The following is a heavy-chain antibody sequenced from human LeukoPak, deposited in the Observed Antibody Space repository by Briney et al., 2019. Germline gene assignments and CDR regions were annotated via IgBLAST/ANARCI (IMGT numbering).Heavy chain of an antibody. CDR1: GGSISSGGYS. Sequence: LSLTCAVSGGSISSGGYSWSWVRQAPGKGLEWVSFISSSSTYIYYADSVKGRFTISRDNAKNSLYLQMNSLRAEDTAVYYCARATCSGGTCPTDYWGQGTLVTVSS. D-gene: IGHD2-15*01. CDR2: ISSSSTYI. CDR3: ARATCSGGTCPTDY. J-gene: IGHJ4*02. V-gene: IGHV3-21*01.